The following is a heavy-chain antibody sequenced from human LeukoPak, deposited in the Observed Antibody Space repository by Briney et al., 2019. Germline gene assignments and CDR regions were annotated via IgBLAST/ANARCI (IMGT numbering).Heavy chain of an antibody. CDR3: AKAVAYYYDSSGYSYYFED. CDR1: GFTFHNYA. Sequence: PGGSLRLSCGVSGFTFHNYAMSWVRQAPGKGLEWVSAISGSGSTTYYADSAKGRFTISRENSKDTLYLQRDSLRAETPALYYCAKAVAYYYDSSGYSYYFEDWGQGTLVSVSS. V-gene: IGHV3-23*01. CDR2: ISGSGSTT. J-gene: IGHJ4*02. D-gene: IGHD3-22*01.